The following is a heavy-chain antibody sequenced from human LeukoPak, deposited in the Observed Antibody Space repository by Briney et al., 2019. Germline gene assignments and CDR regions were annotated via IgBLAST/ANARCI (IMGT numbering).Heavy chain of an antibody. J-gene: IGHJ4*02. CDR1: GFTFSSYG. CDR3: ATTTLTTSSGWLSLDY. D-gene: IGHD6-19*01. V-gene: IGHV3-7*01. Sequence: GGSLRLSCAASGFTFSSYGMHWVRQAPGKGLEWVANIKQDGSEKYYVDSVKGRFTISRDNAKNSLYLQMNSLRAEDTAVYYCATTTLTTSSGWLSLDYWGQGTLVTVSS. CDR2: IKQDGSEK.